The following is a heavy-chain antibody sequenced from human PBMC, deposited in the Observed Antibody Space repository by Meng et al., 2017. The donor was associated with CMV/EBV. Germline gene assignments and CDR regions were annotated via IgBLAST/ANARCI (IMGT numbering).Heavy chain of an antibody. Sequence: SGSTLVKPTQTLTLTCTFSGFSLSTSGVGVGWIRQPPGKALEWLALIYWNDDKRYSPSLKSRLTITKDTSNNQVVLTMTNMDPVDTATYYCAHRRGVSWSGRAPDAFDIWGQGTMVTVSS. J-gene: IGHJ3*02. CDR2: IYWNDDK. D-gene: IGHD3-3*01. CDR3: AHRRGVSWSGRAPDAFDI. V-gene: IGHV2-5*01. CDR1: GFSLSTSGVG.